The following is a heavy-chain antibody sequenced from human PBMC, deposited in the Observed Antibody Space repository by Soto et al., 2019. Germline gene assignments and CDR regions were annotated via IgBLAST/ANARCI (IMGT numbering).Heavy chain of an antibody. CDR2: ISYDGSNK. J-gene: IGHJ4*02. CDR1: GFTFSNYG. CDR3: AGGWYFFDY. D-gene: IGHD6-19*01. V-gene: IGHV3-30*03. Sequence: QVQLVESGGGVVQPGRSLRLSCAASGFTFSNYGMHWARQAPGKGLEWVAGISYDGSNKYYADSVKGRFTISRDNSKNTLYLQMNSLRTEDKAVYYCAGGWYFFDYCGQGTLVTVSP.